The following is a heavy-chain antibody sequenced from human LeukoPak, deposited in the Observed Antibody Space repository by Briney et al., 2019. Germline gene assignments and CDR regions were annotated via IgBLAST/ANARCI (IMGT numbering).Heavy chain of an antibody. CDR2: ISSGDGST. CDR3: GKVMVPEGYYYGMDV. J-gene: IGHJ6*02. D-gene: IGHD2-2*01. Sequence: GGSLRLSCAASGFTFSSYAMSWVRHAPGKGLDWVSGISSGDGSTYYADSVKGRFTISRDNSKNTLYLQMNSMRAEDTAVYYCGKVMVPEGYYYGMDVWGQGTTVTVSS. CDR1: GFTFSSYA. V-gene: IGHV3-23*01.